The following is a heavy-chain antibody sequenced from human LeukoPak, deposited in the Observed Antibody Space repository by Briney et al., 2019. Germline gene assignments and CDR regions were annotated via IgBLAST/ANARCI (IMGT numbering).Heavy chain of an antibody. CDR1: GGSISSNY. CDR2: IYYSGST. Sequence: SETLSLTCTVSGGSISSNYWSWIRQPPGKGLEWIGYIYYSGSTNYNPSLKSRVTISVDTSKNQFSLKVSSVTAADTAVYYCARRGGSGRSFDYWGQGTLVTVSS. CDR3: ARRGGSGRSFDY. D-gene: IGHD3-10*01. J-gene: IGHJ4*02. V-gene: IGHV4-59*01.